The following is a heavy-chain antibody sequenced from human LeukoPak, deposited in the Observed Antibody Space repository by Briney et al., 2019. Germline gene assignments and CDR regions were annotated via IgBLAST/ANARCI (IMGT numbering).Heavy chain of an antibody. V-gene: IGHV3-74*01. D-gene: IGHD6-13*01. CDR2: ISPTGSTT. J-gene: IGHJ4*02. Sequence: GGSLRLFCAASGFSFSGHWMHWARQLPGKGLVWVSRISPTGSTTSYADSVKGRFTVSRDNAKNTLYLQVNNLRAEDTAVYYCARGPSSNWSGLDFWGQGTLLIVSS. CDR3: ARGPSSNWSGLDF. CDR1: GFSFSGHW.